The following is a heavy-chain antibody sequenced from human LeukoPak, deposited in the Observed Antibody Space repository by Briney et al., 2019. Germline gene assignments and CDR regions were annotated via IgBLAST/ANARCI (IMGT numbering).Heavy chain of an antibody. V-gene: IGHV3-30*18. D-gene: IGHD6-19*01. CDR3: AKDSDIAVAGTDDAFDL. CDR1: GFTFSSYG. CDR2: ISYDGSSE. J-gene: IGHJ3*01. Sequence: GGSLTLSCAASGFTFSSYGMHWVRQAPGKGLQWVAVISYDGSSEYYADSVKGRFIISRDNSKNTPYLQVNSLRAEDTAVYYCAKDSDIAVAGTDDAFDLWGQGTMVTVSS.